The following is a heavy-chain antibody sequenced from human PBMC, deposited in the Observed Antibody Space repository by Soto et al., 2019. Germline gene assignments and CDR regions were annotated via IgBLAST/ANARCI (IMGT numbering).Heavy chain of an antibody. CDR3: ARGAPHHAFEI. Sequence: EVQLVETGGDVAHPGGSLRLSCAASELIFRDYWMHWVRQAPGKGLVWVSRVNSDGSGTIYGDSVKGRFTVSRDNAKNTLFLQMNSLGVDDTAIYYCARGAPHHAFEIWGQGTMVIVSS. CDR2: VNSDGSGT. V-gene: IGHV3-74*01. CDR1: ELIFRDYW. J-gene: IGHJ3*02.